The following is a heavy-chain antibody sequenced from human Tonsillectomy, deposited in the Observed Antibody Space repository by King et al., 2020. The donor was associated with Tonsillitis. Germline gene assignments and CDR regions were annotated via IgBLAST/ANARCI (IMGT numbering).Heavy chain of an antibody. V-gene: IGHV4-59*01. J-gene: IGHJ3*02. Sequence: VQLQESGPGLVKPSETLSLTCTVSGGSISSYYWSWIRQPPGKGLEWIGYIYYSGSTNYNPSLKSRVTISVDTSKNQFSLKLCSVTAADTAVYYCARGNTYYYDSSGYSRAFDIWGQGTMVTVSS. CDR2: IYYSGST. CDR1: GGSISSYY. CDR3: ARGNTYYYDSSGYSRAFDI. D-gene: IGHD3-22*01.